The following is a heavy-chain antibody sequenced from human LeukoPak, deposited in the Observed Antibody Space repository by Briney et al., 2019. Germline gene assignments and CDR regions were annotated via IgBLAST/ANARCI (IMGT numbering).Heavy chain of an antibody. CDR1: GYTFIGYY. V-gene: IGHV1-69*02. CDR3: ASGPPVFP. CDR2: IIPILGIA. J-gene: IGHJ5*02. Sequence: ASVKVSCKASGYTFIGYYLHWVRQAPGQGLEWMGRIIPILGIANYAQKFQGRVTITADKSTSTAYMELSSLRSEDTAVYYCASGPPVFPWGQGTLVTVSS.